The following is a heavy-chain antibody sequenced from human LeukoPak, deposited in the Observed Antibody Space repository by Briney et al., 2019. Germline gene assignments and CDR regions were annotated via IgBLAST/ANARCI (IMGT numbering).Heavy chain of an antibody. V-gene: IGHV4-4*07. J-gene: IGHJ4*02. CDR2: IYTSGST. D-gene: IGHD3-10*01. CDR1: GGSISSYC. CDR3: ARDYYGSGSYHY. Sequence: SSETLSLACTVSGGSISSYCWSWIRQPAGKGLEWIGRIYTSGSTNYNPSLKSRVTMSVDTSKNQFSLKLSSVTAADTAVYYCARDYYGSGSYHYWGQGTLVTVSS.